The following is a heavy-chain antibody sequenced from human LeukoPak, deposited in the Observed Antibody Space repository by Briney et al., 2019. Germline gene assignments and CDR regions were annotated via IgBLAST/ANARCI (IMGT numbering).Heavy chain of an antibody. CDR2: VRYDGSNQ. CDR1: GFLFSDYG. CDR3: ARESRGGYHSEGPKD. J-gene: IGHJ4*02. D-gene: IGHD5-12*01. Sequence: GGSLRLSCAACGFLFSDYGMHWVPKAPGRGAEGVAFVRYDGSNQYYGDCMKGRFTSSRADSNHTLYLQINTLRAEDTAVYSCARESRGGYHSEGPKDWGLGTLVTASS. V-gene: IGHV3-30*02.